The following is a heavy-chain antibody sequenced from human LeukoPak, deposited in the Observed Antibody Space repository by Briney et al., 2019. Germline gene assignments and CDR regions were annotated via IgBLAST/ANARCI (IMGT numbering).Heavy chain of an antibody. J-gene: IGHJ4*02. D-gene: IGHD3-10*01. Sequence: GASVKVSCKASGGTFSSYAIGWVRQAPGQGLEWMGGIIAIFGTANYAQKFQGRVTITTDRSTITAYIELSSLISEDTAVYYCARDPKNYYVSGDYWGQGTLVTVSS. CDR3: ARDPKNYYVSGDY. CDR2: IIAIFGTA. V-gene: IGHV1-69*05. CDR1: GGTFSSYA.